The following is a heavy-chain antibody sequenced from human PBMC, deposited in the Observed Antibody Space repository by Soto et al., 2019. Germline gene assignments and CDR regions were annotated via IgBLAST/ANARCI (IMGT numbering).Heavy chain of an antibody. CDR1: GGSVNSGNYY. CDR3: ARVERGTATTVVDAFDI. J-gene: IGHJ3*02. Sequence: QVQLQQWGAGLLKPSETLSLTCAVFGGSVNSGNYYWSWIRQPPGKGLEWIGEMSHSGGTHFNPSLKSRFTISVDTSKNQFSLKMGSVTAAVTALYYCARVERGTATTVVDAFDIWGPGTMVTVSS. V-gene: IGHV4-34*01. D-gene: IGHD1-1*01. CDR2: MSHSGGT.